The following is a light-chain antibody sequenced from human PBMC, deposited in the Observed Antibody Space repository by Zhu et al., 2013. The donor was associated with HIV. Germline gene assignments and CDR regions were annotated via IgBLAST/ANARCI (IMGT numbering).Light chain of an antibody. Sequence: MLTQSPAMLSLSPGERATLSCRASHSVSSYLAWYQQKPGQAPRLLIYDTSNRATDIPARFSGSGSGTDFTLTISSLEPEDFAVYYCQQYGYSPSFGGGTKVEIK. CDR2: DTS. CDR1: HSVSSY. V-gene: IGKV3-11*01. J-gene: IGKJ4*01. CDR3: QQYGYSPS.